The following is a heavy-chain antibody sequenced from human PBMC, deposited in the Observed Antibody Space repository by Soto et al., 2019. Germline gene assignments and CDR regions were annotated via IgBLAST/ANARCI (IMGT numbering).Heavy chain of an antibody. CDR1: GFSLSTGGMG. CDR3: GHSRCGGDCLQSYSSHYSYGMDI. D-gene: IGHD2-21*02. CDR2: IYWDGDR. J-gene: IGHJ6*02. Sequence: QITLKESGPTLVKPTQTLTLTCTFSGFSLSTGGMGVGWIRQPPGKALEWLALIYWDGDRRYRPSLMSRLTIAKDTSKNQVVLTMTNMDPVDTATYYCGHSRCGGDCLQSYSSHYSYGMDIWGQGTTVTVSS. V-gene: IGHV2-5*02.